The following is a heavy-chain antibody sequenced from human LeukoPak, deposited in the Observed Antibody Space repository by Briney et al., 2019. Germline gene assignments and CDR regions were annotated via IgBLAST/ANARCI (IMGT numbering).Heavy chain of an antibody. D-gene: IGHD2-15*01. J-gene: IGHJ4*02. V-gene: IGHV3-23*01. CDR3: ASRYCSGGSCYFYDY. CDR1: GFTFSSYA. Sequence: PGGSLRLPCAASGFTFSSYAMSWVRQAPGKGLEWVSAISGSGGSTYYADSVKGRFTISRDNSKNTLYLQMNSLRAEDTAVYYCASRYCSGGSCYFYDYWGQGTLVTVSS. CDR2: ISGSGGST.